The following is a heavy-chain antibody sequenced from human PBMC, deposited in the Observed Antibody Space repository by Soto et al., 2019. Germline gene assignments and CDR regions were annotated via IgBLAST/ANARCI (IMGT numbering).Heavy chain of an antibody. D-gene: IGHD3-22*01. CDR3: ARDWYYDSSGKSYGMDV. Sequence: SETLSLTCTVSGGSISSSYWSWIRQPPGKGLEWIGYMYYSGSTKYNPSLKSRVTISVDTSKNQFSLKVSSVTAADTAVYYCARDWYYDSSGKSYGMDVWGQGTTVTVSS. V-gene: IGHV4-59*01. CDR2: MYYSGST. CDR1: GGSISSSY. J-gene: IGHJ6*02.